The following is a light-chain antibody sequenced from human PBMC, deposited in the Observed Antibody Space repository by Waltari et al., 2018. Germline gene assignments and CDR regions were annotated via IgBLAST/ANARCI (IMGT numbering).Light chain of an antibody. CDR1: QTLTKRY. CDR2: GAS. CDR3: QQYGSSILYT. Sequence: EVVLTQSPGTLSLSPGEKATLSCRASQTLTKRYLAWYQQKPGQAPRLLIYGASSRAAGIPDRFRGSGSGTDFTLTINRLEPDDFAVYYCQQYGSSILYTFGQGTKLEIK. V-gene: IGKV3-20*01. J-gene: IGKJ2*01.